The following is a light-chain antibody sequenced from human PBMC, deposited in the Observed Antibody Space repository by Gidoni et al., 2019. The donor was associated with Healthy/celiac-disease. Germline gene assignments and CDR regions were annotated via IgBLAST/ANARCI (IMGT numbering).Light chain of an antibody. CDR1: QSISSY. CDR2: AAS. V-gene: IGKV1-39*01. CDR3: QQSYSTPYT. J-gene: IGKJ2*01. Sequence: DIQMTQSPSSLSASVGDRVTITCRASQSISSYLNWYQQKPGKAPKLLIYAASSLQSGVPSRFSGSGSGTDFTLTISSLQPEDFATYYCQQSYSTPYTXGXGTKLEIK.